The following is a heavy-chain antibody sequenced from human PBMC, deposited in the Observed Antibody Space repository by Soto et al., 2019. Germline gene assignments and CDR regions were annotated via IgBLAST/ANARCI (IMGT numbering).Heavy chain of an antibody. CDR1: GYTFTSYY. CDR3: ARQRGYSGYEPGIAVAGTTGSFDY. D-gene: IGHD6-19*01. V-gene: IGHV1-46*01. Sequence: SCKASGYTFTSYYMHWVRQAPGQGLEWMGIINPSGGSTSYAQKFQGRVTMTRDTSTSTVYMELSSLRSEDTAVYYCARQRGYSGYEPGIAVAGTTGSFDYWGQGTLVTVSS. CDR2: INPSGGST. J-gene: IGHJ4*02.